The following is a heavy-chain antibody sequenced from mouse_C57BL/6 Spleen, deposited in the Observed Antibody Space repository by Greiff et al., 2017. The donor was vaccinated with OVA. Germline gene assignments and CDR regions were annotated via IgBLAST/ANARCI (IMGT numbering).Heavy chain of an antibody. Sequence: EVQGVESGPELVKPGASVKISCKASGYSFTDYNMNWVKQSNGKSLEWIGVINPNYGTTSYNQKFKGKATLTVDQSSSTAYMQLNSLTSEDSAVYYCARGLLLRSSFDYWGQGTTLTVSS. CDR2: INPNYGTT. CDR3: ARGLLLRSSFDY. D-gene: IGHD1-1*01. V-gene: IGHV1-39*01. CDR1: GYSFTDYN. J-gene: IGHJ2*01.